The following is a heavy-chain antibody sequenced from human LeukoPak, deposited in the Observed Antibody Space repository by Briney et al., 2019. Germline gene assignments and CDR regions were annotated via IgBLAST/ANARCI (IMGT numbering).Heavy chain of an antibody. V-gene: IGHV4-59*01. J-gene: IGHJ5*02. CDR2: IYDSGST. D-gene: IGHD1-1*01. Sequence: SETLSLTCTVSGDSISSYYWSWIRRPPGKGLEWIGYIYDSGSTNYNPSLKSRVTISLDTSKNQFSLKLRSVTAADTALYYCARGNPVATTGTKGGWFDPWGQGTLVTVSS. CDR1: GDSISSYY. CDR3: ARGNPVATTGTKGGWFDP.